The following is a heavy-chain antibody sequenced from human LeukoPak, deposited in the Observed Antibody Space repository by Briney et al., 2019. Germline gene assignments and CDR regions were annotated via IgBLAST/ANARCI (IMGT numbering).Heavy chain of an antibody. D-gene: IGHD3-22*01. CDR3: ARDPTYYYDSSGFMDV. V-gene: IGHV1-69*13. Sequence: SVKVSCKASGGTFSSYAISWVRQAPGQGLEWVGGIIPIFGTANYAQKFQGRVTITADESTSTAYMELSSLRSEDTAVYYCARDPTYYYDSSGFMDVWGQGTTVTVSS. CDR1: GGTFSSYA. J-gene: IGHJ6*02. CDR2: IIPIFGTA.